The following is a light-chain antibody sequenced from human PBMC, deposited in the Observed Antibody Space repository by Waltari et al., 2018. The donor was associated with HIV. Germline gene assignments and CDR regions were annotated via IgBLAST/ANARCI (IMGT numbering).Light chain of an antibody. CDR3: AAWDDSLNGHWV. CDR1: SSNIGSNT. J-gene: IGLJ3*02. CDR2: NNN. Sequence: QSVLTQPPSASGTPGQRVTIPCSGRSSNIGSNTVNWSQQLPGTAPKLLIYNNNQRPSGVPDRFSGSKSGTSASLAISGLQSEDEADYYCAAWDDSLNGHWVFGGGTKLTVL. V-gene: IGLV1-44*01.